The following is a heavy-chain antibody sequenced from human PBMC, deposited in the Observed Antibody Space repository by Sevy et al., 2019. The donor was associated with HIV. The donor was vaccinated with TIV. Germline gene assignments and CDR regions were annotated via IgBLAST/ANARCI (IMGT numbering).Heavy chain of an antibody. V-gene: IGHV3-66*01. CDR1: GFTFSTYN. CDR3: ARGNSGYGYALNY. CDR2: IHSDDTT. J-gene: IGHJ4*02. D-gene: IGHD5-18*01. Sequence: GGSLRLSCAASGFTFSTYNMNWVRQAPGKGLEGVSVIHSDDTTYHADSVKDRFTISRDNFKNTLYLHMSSLRAEDTAVYYCARGNSGYGYALNYWGQGTLVTVSS.